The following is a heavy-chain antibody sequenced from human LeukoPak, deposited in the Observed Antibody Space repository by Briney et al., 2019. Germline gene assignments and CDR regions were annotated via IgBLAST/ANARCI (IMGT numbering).Heavy chain of an antibody. CDR2: ISGSGGST. D-gene: IGHD1-1*01. Sequence: GGPLRLSCAASGFTFSSYAMSWVRQAPGKGLEWVSAISGSGGSTYYADSVKGRFTISRDNSKNTLYLQMNSLRAEDTAVYYCARARTWIYYGMDVWGQGTTVTVSS. CDR3: ARARTWIYYGMDV. CDR1: GFTFSSYA. V-gene: IGHV3-23*01. J-gene: IGHJ6*02.